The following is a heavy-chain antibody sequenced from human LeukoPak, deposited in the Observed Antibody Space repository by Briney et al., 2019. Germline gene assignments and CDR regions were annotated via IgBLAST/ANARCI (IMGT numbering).Heavy chain of an antibody. CDR2: IRYDGSNK. D-gene: IGHD6-13*01. Sequence: GGSLRLSCAASGFTFSSYGMHWVRQAPGKGLEWVAFIRYDGSNKYYADSVKGRFTISRDNSKNALYLQMNSLRAEDTAVYYCAKDSRIAAAGTIGHSFYFDYWGQGTLVTVSS. V-gene: IGHV3-30*02. CDR1: GFTFSSYG. J-gene: IGHJ4*02. CDR3: AKDSRIAAAGTIGHSFYFDY.